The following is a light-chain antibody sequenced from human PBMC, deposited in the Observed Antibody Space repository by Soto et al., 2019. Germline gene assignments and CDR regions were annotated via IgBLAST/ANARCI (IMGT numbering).Light chain of an antibody. CDR3: QQYHTSSIT. CDR1: QTISSW. J-gene: IGKJ5*01. Sequence: DIQMTQSPSTLSASVGHRVTITCRASQTISSWLAWYQQKPGKAPNLLIYDASTLERGVPSRFSGTGSGTEFTLTIDSLQPDDFATYYCQQYHTSSITFGQGTRLEI. V-gene: IGKV1-5*01. CDR2: DAS.